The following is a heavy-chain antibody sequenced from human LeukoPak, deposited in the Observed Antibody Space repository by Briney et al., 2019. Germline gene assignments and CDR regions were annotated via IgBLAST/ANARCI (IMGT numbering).Heavy chain of an antibody. CDR3: ARGAGGSCYGI. V-gene: IGHV4-39*07. CDR1: GGSISSSSYY. D-gene: IGHD2-15*01. CDR2: IYYSGST. Sequence: SETLSLTCTVSGGSISSSSYYWGWIRQPPGKGLEWIGSIYYSGSTYYNPSLKSRVTISVDTSKNQFSLKLSSVTAADTAVYYCARGAGGSCYGIWGQGTMVTVSS. J-gene: IGHJ3*02.